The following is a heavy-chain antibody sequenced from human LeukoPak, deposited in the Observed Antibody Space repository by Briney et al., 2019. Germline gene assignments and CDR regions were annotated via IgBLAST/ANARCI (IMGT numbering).Heavy chain of an antibody. Sequence: PSQTLSLTCTVSGGSISSGSYYWSWIRQPAGKGLEWIGRIYYSGSTNYNPSLKSRVTISVDTSKNQFSLKLSSVTAADTAVYYCARLRYSSSAPFDYWGQGTLVTVSS. CDR3: ARLRYSSSAPFDY. J-gene: IGHJ4*02. CDR1: GGSISSGSYY. CDR2: IYYSGST. D-gene: IGHD6-6*01. V-gene: IGHV4-61*02.